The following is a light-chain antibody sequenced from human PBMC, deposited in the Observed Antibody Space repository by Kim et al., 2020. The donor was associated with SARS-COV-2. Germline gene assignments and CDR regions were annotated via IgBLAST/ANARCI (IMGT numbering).Light chain of an antibody. CDR1: NSDFDNDNY. CDR2: DVN. V-gene: IGLV2-14*01. CDR3: ISYTSSATWV. J-gene: IGLJ3*02. Sequence: QSALTQPASVSGSPGQSITISCTGTNSDFDNDNYVSWFQQHPGKAPKLMIFDVNKRPSGVSNRFSGSKSGNTASLTISGVQAEDEADYYSISYTSSATWVFGGGTKLTVL.